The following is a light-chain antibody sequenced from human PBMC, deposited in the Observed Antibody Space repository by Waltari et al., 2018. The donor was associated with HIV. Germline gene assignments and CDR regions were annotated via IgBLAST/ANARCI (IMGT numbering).Light chain of an antibody. V-gene: IGLV2-14*03. CDR1: DSDLGSNYF. J-gene: IGLJ2*01. Sequence: SVVTQPASVSGFPGQSITISCTGTDSDLGSNYFVSWYQQHPDKVPKVILLEVEWRASGIPDRFSGSKSGDTASLTISDLRPEDEADYYCASFTKDFTVVFGGGTKVTVL. CDR3: ASFTKDFTVV. CDR2: EVE.